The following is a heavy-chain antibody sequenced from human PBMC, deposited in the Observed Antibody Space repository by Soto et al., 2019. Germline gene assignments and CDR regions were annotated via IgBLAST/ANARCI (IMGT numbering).Heavy chain of an antibody. CDR1: GISRRSRRYV. Sequence: LALTCTVSGISRRSRRYVWGLIRQPPGKGLEWIGSIYYSGSTYYNPSLKSRVTISVDTSKNQFSLKLSSVTAADTAVYYCARQAGGDAYYDYHRDLHWGQATTFTVPS. CDR3: ARQAGGDAYYDYHRDLH. CDR2: IYYSGST. D-gene: IGHD5-12*01. V-gene: IGHV4-39*01. J-gene: IGHJ6*02.